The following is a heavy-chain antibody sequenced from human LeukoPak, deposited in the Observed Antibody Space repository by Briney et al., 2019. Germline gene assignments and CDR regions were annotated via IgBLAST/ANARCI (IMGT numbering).Heavy chain of an antibody. V-gene: IGHV5-51*01. CDR3: ARPNITSYYDSRGYNAFDV. CDR2: IYPDDSDT. Sequence: GESLKISCKGSGYRFNAYWIAWVRQMPGKGLEWMGIIYPDDSDTRYSPSFQGQVTISADKSVRTAYLQWSSLKASDTAMYYCARPNITSYYDSRGYNAFDVWGQGTMVTVSS. D-gene: IGHD3-22*01. J-gene: IGHJ3*01. CDR1: GYRFNAYW.